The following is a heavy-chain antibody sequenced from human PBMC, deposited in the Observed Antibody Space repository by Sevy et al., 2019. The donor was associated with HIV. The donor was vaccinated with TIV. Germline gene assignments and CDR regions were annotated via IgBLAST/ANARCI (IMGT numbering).Heavy chain of an antibody. CDR2: VSGSSNYM. V-gene: IGHV3-21*06. CDR1: GFTFIRYN. CDR3: ARGPPDGSYDYFDY. J-gene: IGHJ4*02. Sequence: GGSLRLSCAASGFTFIRYNMNWVRQAPGKGLEWVSSVSGSSNYMYYAESLKGRFIISRDNVKDTLSLQMNSLRADDTAVYYCARGPPDGSYDYFDYWGQGTLVTVSS. D-gene: IGHD1-26*01.